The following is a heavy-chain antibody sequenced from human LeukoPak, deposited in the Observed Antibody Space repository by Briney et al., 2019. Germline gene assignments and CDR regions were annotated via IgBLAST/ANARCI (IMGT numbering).Heavy chain of an antibody. CDR2: IYYSGST. J-gene: IGHJ4*02. CDR1: GGSISSSSYY. CDR3: ARRNAGVYYFDY. Sequence: SETLSFTCTVSGGSISSSSYYWGWIRQPPGKGLEWIGSIYYSGSTYYNPSLKSRVTISVDTSKNQFSLKLSSVTAADTAVYYCARRNAGVYYFDYWGQGTLVTVSS. V-gene: IGHV4-39*01.